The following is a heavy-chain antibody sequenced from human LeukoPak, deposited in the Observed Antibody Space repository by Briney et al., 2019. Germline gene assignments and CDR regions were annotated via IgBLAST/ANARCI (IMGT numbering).Heavy chain of an antibody. J-gene: IGHJ3*02. CDR1: GYTFTSYG. CDR2: ISAYNGNT. Sequence: GASVKVSCKASGYTFTSYGISRVRQAPGQGLEWMGWISAYNGNTNYAQKLQGRVTMTTDTPTSTAYMELRSLRSDDTAVYYCASSLDDYGDDAFDIWGQGTMVTVSS. V-gene: IGHV1-18*01. CDR3: ASSLDDYGDDAFDI. D-gene: IGHD4-17*01.